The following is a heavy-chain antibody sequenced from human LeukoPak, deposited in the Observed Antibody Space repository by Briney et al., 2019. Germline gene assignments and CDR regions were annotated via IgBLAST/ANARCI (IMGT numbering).Heavy chain of an antibody. CDR1: GYTLTELS. V-gene: IGHV1-24*01. CDR2: FDPEDGVT. Sequence: ASVTVSCKVSGYTLTELSMHWVRQAPGKGLEWMGGFDPEDGVTIYAQKFQGRVTMTEDTSTDTAYMELSSLRSEDTAVYYCATDRMWYSSSWYYFDYWGQGTLVTVSS. CDR3: ATDRMWYSSSWYYFDY. J-gene: IGHJ4*02. D-gene: IGHD6-13*01.